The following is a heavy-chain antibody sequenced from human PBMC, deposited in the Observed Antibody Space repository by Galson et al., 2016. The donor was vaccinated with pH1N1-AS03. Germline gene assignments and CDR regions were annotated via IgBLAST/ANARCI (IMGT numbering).Heavy chain of an antibody. CDR2: IAAVGTT. CDR3: AVWGYISNPHELDV. D-gene: IGHD5-18*01. J-gene: IGHJ6*04. CDR1: GFTVSTYD. Sequence: SLRLSCAASGFTVSTYDMHWVRQSAGGGLEWVSLIAAVGTTEYAGSVKGRFTIFRDNVKNSLYLQMNNLRAEDTALYYCAVWGYISNPHELDVWGKGTTVTVSS. V-gene: IGHV3-13*01.